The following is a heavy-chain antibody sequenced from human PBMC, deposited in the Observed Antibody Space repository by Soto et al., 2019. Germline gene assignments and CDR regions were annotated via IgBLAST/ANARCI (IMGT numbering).Heavy chain of an antibody. CDR2: IYHTESTTY. D-gene: IGHD3-10*01. V-gene: IGHV4-59*03. Sequence: QVQLQESGPGLVKPSETLSLTCTVSGGSISSYYWSWIRQPPGRGLQRIGYIYHTESTTYNYNPSLKSRVTISLDTSKNQFSLKLTSVTAADTAVYCCATGRVLYGSEYWGQGTLVTVSS. CDR3: ATGRVLYGSEY. J-gene: IGHJ4*02. CDR1: GGSISSYY.